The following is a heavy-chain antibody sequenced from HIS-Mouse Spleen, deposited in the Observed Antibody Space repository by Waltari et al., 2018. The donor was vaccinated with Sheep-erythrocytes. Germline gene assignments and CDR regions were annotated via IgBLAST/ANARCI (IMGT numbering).Heavy chain of an antibody. CDR1: GFPVRGYA. D-gene: IGHD1-26*01. Sequence: EVQLLESGGGLLQPGGSLRLSCGASGFPVRGYALSWVRQAPGKGLEWVSAISGSGGSTYYADSVKGRFTISRDNSKNTLYLQMNSLRAEDTVVYYCALGTGVGSAFDIWGQGTMVTVSS. CDR2: ISGSGGST. V-gene: IGHV3-23*01. J-gene: IGHJ3*02. CDR3: ALGTGVGSAFDI.